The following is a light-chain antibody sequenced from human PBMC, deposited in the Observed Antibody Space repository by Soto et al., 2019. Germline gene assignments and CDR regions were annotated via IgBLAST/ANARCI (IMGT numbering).Light chain of an antibody. CDR3: QHYVYPQWT. Sequence: EVVLTQPPDTLSLSPGERATLSCRASQTGSNSYLAWYQQKSGQAPRLLIYGVSTRATGIPDRFSGSGSGTEFALTISRLEPEDFAVYICQHYVYPQWTFGPGTKVDIK. V-gene: IGKV3-20*01. CDR2: GVS. J-gene: IGKJ1*01. CDR1: QTGSNSY.